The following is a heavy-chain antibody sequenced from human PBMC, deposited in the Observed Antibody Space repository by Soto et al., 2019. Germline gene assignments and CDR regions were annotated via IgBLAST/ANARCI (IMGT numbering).Heavy chain of an antibody. CDR3: ARDWMVVVPAAPGMDV. J-gene: IGHJ6*04. V-gene: IGHV1-18*01. D-gene: IGHD2-2*01. Sequence: QVQLVQSGAEVKKPGASVKVSCKASGYTFTSYGISWVRQAPGQGLEWMGWISAYNGNTNYAQKLQGRVTMTTDTSTSAAYMELRSLRSDVTAVYYCARDWMVVVPAAPGMDVWGKGTTVTVSS. CDR2: ISAYNGNT. CDR1: GYTFTSYG.